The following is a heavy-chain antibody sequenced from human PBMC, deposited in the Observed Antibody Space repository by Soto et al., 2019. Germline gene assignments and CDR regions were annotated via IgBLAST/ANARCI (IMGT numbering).Heavy chain of an antibody. Sequence: SVKVSCKASGGTFSSYAISWVRQAPGQGLEWMGGIIPIFGTANYAQKFQGRVTITADESTSTAYMELSSLRSEDTAVYYCATVLRFLEWLPRDYYYYGMDVWGQGTTVTVSS. CDR3: ATVLRFLEWLPRDYYYYGMDV. V-gene: IGHV1-69*13. D-gene: IGHD3-3*01. CDR1: GGTFSSYA. J-gene: IGHJ6*02. CDR2: IIPIFGTA.